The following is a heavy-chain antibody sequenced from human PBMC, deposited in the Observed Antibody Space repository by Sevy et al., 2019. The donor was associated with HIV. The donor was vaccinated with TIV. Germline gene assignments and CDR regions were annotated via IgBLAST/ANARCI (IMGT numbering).Heavy chain of an antibody. D-gene: IGHD4-17*01. CDR3: ARSYYGEYDY. J-gene: IGHJ4*02. CDR2: IYYSGST. Sequence: SEILSLTCTVSGGSISSGGYYWSWIRQHPGKGLEWIGYIYYSGSTYYNPSLKSRVTISVDTSKNQFSLKLSSVTAADTAVYYCARSYYGEYDYWGQGTLVTVSS. CDR1: GGSISSGGYY. V-gene: IGHV4-31*03.